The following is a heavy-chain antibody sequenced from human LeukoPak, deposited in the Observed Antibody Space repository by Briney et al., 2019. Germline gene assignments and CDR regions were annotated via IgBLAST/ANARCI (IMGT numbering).Heavy chain of an antibody. V-gene: IGHV4-38-2*01. Sequence: SETLSLTCAVSGYSISSGYYWGWIRQPPGKGLEWIGSIYHSGSTYYTPSLKSLVTISLHTSKNQFSLKLSSVTAADTAVYYCARPGSYYSDAFDIWGQGTMVTVSS. CDR3: ARPGSYYSDAFDI. J-gene: IGHJ3*02. D-gene: IGHD1-26*01. CDR2: IYHSGST. CDR1: GYSISSGYY.